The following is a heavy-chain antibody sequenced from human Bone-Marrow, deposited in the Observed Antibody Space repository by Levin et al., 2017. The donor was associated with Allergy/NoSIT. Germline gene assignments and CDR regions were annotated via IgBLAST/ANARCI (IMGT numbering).Heavy chain of an antibody. CDR1: TCGVG. V-gene: IGHV2-5*01. CDR2: IYWNDDK. Sequence: TCGVGVGWIRQPPGKALEWLAFIYWNDDKRYSPSLKSRLTITKDTSKNQVVLTMTNMDPVDTATYYCAHSSYDNSGYYYFDYWGQGTLVTVSS. D-gene: IGHD3-22*01. J-gene: IGHJ4*02. CDR3: AHSSYDNSGYYYFDY.